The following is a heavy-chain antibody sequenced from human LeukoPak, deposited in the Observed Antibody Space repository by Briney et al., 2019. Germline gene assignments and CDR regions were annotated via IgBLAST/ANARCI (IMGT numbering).Heavy chain of an antibody. D-gene: IGHD3-22*01. J-gene: IGHJ4*02. CDR1: GFTFSSYS. CDR3: ARLYDGSAYHADHFDY. CDR2: ISSSSSYI. V-gene: IGHV3-21*01. Sequence: PGGSLRLSCAASGFTFSSYSMNWVRQAPGKGLEWVSSISSSSSYIYYADSVKGRFTISRDNAKNSLYLQMNSLRAEDTAVYYCARLYDGSAYHADHFDYWGQGTLVIVSS.